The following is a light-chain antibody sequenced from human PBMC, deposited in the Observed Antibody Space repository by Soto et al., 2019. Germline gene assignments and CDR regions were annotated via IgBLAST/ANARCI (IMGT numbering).Light chain of an antibody. V-gene: IGKV1-39*01. CDR2: AAS. CDR1: QTISNF. CDR3: QQSYTTPPT. Sequence: DIQVTQSPSSLSASVGDRVTITCRSSQTISNFLNWYQQKPGKAPKLLIYAASSLQSGVPSRFSGRGSGTDFTLTITSLQPEDFATYYCQQSYTTPPTFGGGTKVEIK. J-gene: IGKJ4*01.